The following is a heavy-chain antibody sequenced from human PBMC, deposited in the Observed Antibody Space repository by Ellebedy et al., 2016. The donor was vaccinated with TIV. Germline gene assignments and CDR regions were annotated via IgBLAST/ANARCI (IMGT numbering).Heavy chain of an antibody. J-gene: IGHJ6*02. D-gene: IGHD3-10*01. CDR3: ARLWFGDLLSPEGDV. CDR2: IYSSGRT. Sequence: SETLSLXCTVSGGSISSTTNYWEWIRQPPGKRLEWIGSIYSSGRTHYSPSLKSRVTISVDMSKNQFSLNLNSVTAADTALYYCARLWFGDLLSPEGDVWGQGTTVTVSS. CDR1: GGSISSTTNY. V-gene: IGHV4-39*01.